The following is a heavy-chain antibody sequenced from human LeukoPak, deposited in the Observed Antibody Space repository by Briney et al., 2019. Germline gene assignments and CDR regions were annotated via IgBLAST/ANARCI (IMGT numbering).Heavy chain of an antibody. V-gene: IGHV4-59*08. Sequence: SQSLSLTCSVSGGSISSYYWSWIPQRPGKGLEWIGYIYYSGSTSYNPSLKSRVTISVDTSKNQFSLKLTSVTAADTAVYDCARGRLPIDYWGQGTLVTVSS. CDR2: IYYSGST. D-gene: IGHD6-25*01. CDR3: ARGRLPIDY. CDR1: GGSISSYY. J-gene: IGHJ4*02.